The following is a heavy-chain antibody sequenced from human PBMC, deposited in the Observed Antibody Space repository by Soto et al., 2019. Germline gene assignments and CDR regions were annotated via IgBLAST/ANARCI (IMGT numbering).Heavy chain of an antibody. CDR2: ITSTGSYL. J-gene: IGHJ4*02. CDR1: GFTFSSYN. D-gene: IGHD5-18*01. V-gene: IGHV3-21*01. CDR3: AKAADTDPFDY. Sequence: EVQLVESGGGLVKPGGSLRLSCAASGFTFSSYNMNWVRQAPGKGLEWVSSITSTGSYLYYAGSVKGRFTISRDNAQNSLYLQMNSLRVEDTAVYYCAKAADTDPFDYWGQGTLVTVSS.